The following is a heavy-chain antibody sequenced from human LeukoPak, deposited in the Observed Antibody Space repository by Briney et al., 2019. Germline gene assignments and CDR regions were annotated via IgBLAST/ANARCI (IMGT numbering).Heavy chain of an antibody. CDR2: IYSGGST. J-gene: IGHJ4*02. Sequence: GGSLRLSCAASVFTVSSNSMSWVRQAPGMGLEWVSVIYSGGSTSYADAVRGRFTISRHNSENTLYLQMNSLRVEDTAVYYCARGGELSDFDYWGQGTLVTVSS. CDR1: VFTVSSNS. D-gene: IGHD3-16*02. CDR3: ARGGELSDFDY. V-gene: IGHV3-53*04.